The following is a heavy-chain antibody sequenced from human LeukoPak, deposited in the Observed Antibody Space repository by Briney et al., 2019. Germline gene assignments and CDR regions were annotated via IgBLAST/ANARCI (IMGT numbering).Heavy chain of an antibody. V-gene: IGHV3-43*02. J-gene: IGHJ3*02. Sequence: GGSLRLSCAASGLTFDHYVMHWVRQAPGKGLEWVSLISGDGGSTYYADSVKGRLTISRHNSKNSLYLQMNSLSTEDTALYFCAKGTTMYAFDIWGQGTMVTVSS. D-gene: IGHD1-1*01. CDR3: AKGTTMYAFDI. CDR1: GLTFDHYV. CDR2: ISGDGGST.